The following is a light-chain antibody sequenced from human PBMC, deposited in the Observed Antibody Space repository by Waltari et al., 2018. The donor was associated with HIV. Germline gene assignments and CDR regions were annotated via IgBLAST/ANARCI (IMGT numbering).Light chain of an antibody. V-gene: IGLV1-47*01. CDR3: AAWDDSLSGSWV. CDR1: SSNIGSNY. CDR2: RNN. J-gene: IGLJ3*02. Sequence: QSVLTQPPSASGPPGLRVTISCSGSSSNIGSNYVYWYQQLPGTAPKLLIYRNNQRPSGVPDRFSGSKSGTSASLAISGLRSEDEADYYCAAWDDSLSGSWVFGGGTKLTVL.